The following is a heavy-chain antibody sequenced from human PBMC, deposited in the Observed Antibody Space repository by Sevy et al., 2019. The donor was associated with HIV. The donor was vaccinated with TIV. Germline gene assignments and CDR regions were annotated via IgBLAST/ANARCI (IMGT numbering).Heavy chain of an antibody. V-gene: IGHV3-7*03. D-gene: IGHD1-26*01. J-gene: IGHJ5*02. CDR1: GFNFRNFC. CDR2: IKQDGSEA. Sequence: GGSLRLSCVASGFNFRNFCMSWVRQAPGKGLEWVADIKQDGSEAYYVDSVKGRFTISRDNAKNSLYLQMNSLRDEDTAMYFCVRDKEVGASILDAWGQGTPVTVSS. CDR3: VRDKEVGASILDA.